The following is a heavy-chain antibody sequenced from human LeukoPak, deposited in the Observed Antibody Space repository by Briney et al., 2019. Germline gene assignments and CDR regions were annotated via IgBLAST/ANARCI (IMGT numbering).Heavy chain of an antibody. V-gene: IGHV3-74*03. CDR1: GFTFSSYW. CDR2: INSDGFSI. J-gene: IGHJ4*02. D-gene: IGHD2-15*01. Sequence: GGSLRLSCAASGFTFSSYWMHWVRQAPGKGLVWVSRINSDGFSITYADSVKGRFTISRDNAKKTLYLQMNSLRAEDTAFYYCARMYCSGDSCWFDYWGQGSLVTVSS. CDR3: ARMYCSGDSCWFDY.